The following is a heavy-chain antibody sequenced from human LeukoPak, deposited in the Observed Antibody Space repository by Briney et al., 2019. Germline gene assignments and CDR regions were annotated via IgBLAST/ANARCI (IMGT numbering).Heavy chain of an antibody. J-gene: IGHJ4*02. D-gene: IGHD2-2*02. Sequence: TGGSLRLSCAASGFTFSIYATTWVRQAPGKGLEWVSVISGSGGSTYNADSVKGRFTISGDTSKNTLYLQMNSLRAEDTAVYYCARDRCSSTSCYTHYFDYWGQGTLVTVSS. CDR2: ISGSGGST. CDR1: GFTFSIYA. CDR3: ARDRCSSTSCYTHYFDY. V-gene: IGHV3-23*01.